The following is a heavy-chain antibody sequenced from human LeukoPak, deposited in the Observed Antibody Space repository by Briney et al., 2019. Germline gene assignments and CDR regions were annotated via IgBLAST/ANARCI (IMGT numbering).Heavy chain of an antibody. CDR2: IYYSGST. D-gene: IGHD5-18*01. Sequence: SETLSLTCTVSGGSISSYYWSWIRQPPGKGLEWIGYIYYSGSTNYNPSLKSRVTISVDTSKNQFSLKLSSVTAADTAVYYCAGQSGYSFLDAFDIWGQGTMVTVSS. V-gene: IGHV4-59*01. CDR1: GGSISSYY. J-gene: IGHJ3*02. CDR3: AGQSGYSFLDAFDI.